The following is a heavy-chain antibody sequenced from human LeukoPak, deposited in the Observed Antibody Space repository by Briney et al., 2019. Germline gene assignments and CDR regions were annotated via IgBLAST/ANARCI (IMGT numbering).Heavy chain of an antibody. V-gene: IGHV3-20*04. CDR2: INWNGGST. J-gene: IGHJ2*01. CDR1: GFTFDDYG. Sequence: GGSLRLSCAASGFTFDDYGMSWVLQAPGKGLEWVSGINWNGGSTGYADSVKGRFTISRDNAKNSLYLQMNSLRAEDTALYYCARDSDYYGNWYFDLWGRGTLVTVSS. D-gene: IGHD3-10*01. CDR3: ARDSDYYGNWYFDL.